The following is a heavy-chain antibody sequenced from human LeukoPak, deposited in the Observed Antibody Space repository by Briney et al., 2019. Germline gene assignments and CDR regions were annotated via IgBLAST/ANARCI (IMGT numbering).Heavy chain of an antibody. CDR1: GYTFTGYY. CDR3: ATLGWLQPADFFDY. J-gene: IGHJ4*02. V-gene: IGHV1-2*02. Sequence: ASVKVSCKASGYTFTGYYMHWVRQAPGQGLEWMGWINPNTGGTNHVQKFQGRVTMTRDTPISTAYMELSRLRSDDTAVYYCATLGWLQPADFFDYWGQGTLVTVSS. D-gene: IGHD5-24*01. CDR2: INPNTGGT.